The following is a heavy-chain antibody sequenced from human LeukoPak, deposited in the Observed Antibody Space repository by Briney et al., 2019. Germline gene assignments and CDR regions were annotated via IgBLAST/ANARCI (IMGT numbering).Heavy chain of an antibody. Sequence: ASVKVSCKASGGTFSSYAISWARQAPGQGLEWMGWISAYNGNTNYAQKLQGRVTMTTDTSTSTAYMELRSLRSDDTAVYYCARDQVLRYFDWLPSHDAFDIWGQGTMVTVSS. CDR2: ISAYNGNT. D-gene: IGHD3-9*01. CDR1: GGTFSSYA. CDR3: ARDQVLRYFDWLPSHDAFDI. J-gene: IGHJ3*02. V-gene: IGHV1-18*01.